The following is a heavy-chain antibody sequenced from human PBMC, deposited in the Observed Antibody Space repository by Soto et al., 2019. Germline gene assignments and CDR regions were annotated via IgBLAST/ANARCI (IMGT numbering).Heavy chain of an antibody. CDR3: ARGLGKHDIVVLPAAPSYYMDV. J-gene: IGHJ6*03. V-gene: IGHV4-34*01. CDR2: INHSGST. CDR1: GGSFSGYY. Sequence: PSETLSLICAVYGGSFSGYYWSWIRQPPGKGLEWIGEINHSGSTNYNPSLKSRVTISVDTSKNQFSLKLSSVTAADTAVYYCARGLGKHDIVVLPAAPSYYMDVWGKGTTVTVSS. D-gene: IGHD2-2*01.